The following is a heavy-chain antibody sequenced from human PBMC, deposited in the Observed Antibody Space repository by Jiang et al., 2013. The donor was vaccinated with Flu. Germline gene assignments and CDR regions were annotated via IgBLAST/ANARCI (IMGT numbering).Heavy chain of an antibody. V-gene: IGHV3-23*01. CDR1: GFTFSSYG. D-gene: IGHD2-2*01. CDR2: ISGSDIST. J-gene: IGHJ4*02. CDR3: AAQRTTSCYGPIDY. Sequence: LSCAASGFTFSSYGMTWVRQAPGKGLEWVSGISGSDISTYYADSVKGRFTISRDNSKNTLYFQMNSLRAEDTAVYYCAAQRTTSCYGPIDYWGQGTLVTVSS.